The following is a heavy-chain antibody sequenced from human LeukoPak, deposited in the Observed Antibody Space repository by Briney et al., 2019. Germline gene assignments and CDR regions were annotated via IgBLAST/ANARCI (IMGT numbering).Heavy chain of an antibody. Sequence: GGSLRLSCAASGFTFSSYAMSWVRQAPGKGLEWVSGISGSGDNTYYADSVKGRFTISRDNSKNTLYVQVNSLGTEDTAAYYCAKGSYYDSSGSFYFDYWGQGTLVTVSS. D-gene: IGHD3-22*01. CDR1: GFTFSSYA. CDR3: AKGSYYDSSGSFYFDY. V-gene: IGHV3-23*01. J-gene: IGHJ4*02. CDR2: ISGSGDNT.